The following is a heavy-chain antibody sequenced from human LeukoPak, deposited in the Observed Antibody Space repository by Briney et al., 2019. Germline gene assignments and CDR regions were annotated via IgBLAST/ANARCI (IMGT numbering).Heavy chain of an antibody. Sequence: GGSLRLSCAASGFTFSSYSMNCVRQAPGKGLVWVSRINSDGSTTTYADSVKGRFTISRDNAKNTLYLQMNSLRAEDTAVYYCARDRRLWNMDVWGTGTTVTISS. J-gene: IGHJ6*03. CDR2: INSDGSTT. D-gene: IGHD4/OR15-4a*01. V-gene: IGHV3-74*01. CDR1: GFTFSSYS. CDR3: ARDRRLWNMDV.